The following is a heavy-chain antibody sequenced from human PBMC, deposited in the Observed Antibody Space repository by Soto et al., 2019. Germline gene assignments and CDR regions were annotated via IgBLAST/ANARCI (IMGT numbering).Heavy chain of an antibody. Sequence: EVQLVESGGGLVQPGGSLRLSCAVSGFTFSTYWMTWVRRPPGKGLEWVANLDQDGSERYYVDSVRGRFTISRDNAKNSLYLQMNSLRAEDTAVYYCVCGGNFFVYWGQGTLVTVSP. J-gene: IGHJ4*02. CDR1: GFTFSTYW. CDR3: VCGGNFFVY. CDR2: LDQDGSER. D-gene: IGHD3-16*01. V-gene: IGHV3-7*01.